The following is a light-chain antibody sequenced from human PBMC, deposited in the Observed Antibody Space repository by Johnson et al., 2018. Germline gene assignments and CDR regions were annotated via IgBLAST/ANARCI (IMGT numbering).Light chain of an antibody. J-gene: IGLJ1*01. CDR1: SSNIGNNY. Sequence: QSVLTQPPSVSAAPGQKVTISCSGSSSNIGNNYVSWYQQLPGTAPKLLIYENNKRPSGIPDRFSGSKSGTSATLGITGLPTGDEADYYCGTWDSRLSAGKGLGTGTNVTVL. CDR3: GTWDSRLSAGKG. CDR2: ENN. V-gene: IGLV1-51*02.